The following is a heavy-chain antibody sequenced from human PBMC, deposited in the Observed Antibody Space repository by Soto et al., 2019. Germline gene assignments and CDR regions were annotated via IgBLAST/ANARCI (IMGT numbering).Heavy chain of an antibody. J-gene: IGHJ5*01. CDR2: IYHSGST. Sequence: QVQLQESGPGLVKPSQTLSLTCTVSGGSISSGGYYWSWLRQHPGKGLEWIGYIYHSGSTYYNKSLKSQVTISVDTSRNQFSLKVNSVTAADTAIYLCARTTSRYTYNWFDSWGQGTLVTVSS. V-gene: IGHV4-31*02. CDR3: ARTTSRYTYNWFDS. D-gene: IGHD3-16*02. CDR1: GGSISSGGYY.